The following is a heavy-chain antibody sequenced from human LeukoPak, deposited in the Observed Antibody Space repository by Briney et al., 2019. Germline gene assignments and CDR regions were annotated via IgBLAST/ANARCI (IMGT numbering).Heavy chain of an antibody. D-gene: IGHD6-25*01. J-gene: IGHJ6*03. CDR1: GFTFSSYS. Sequence: PGGSLRLSCAASGFTFSSYSMNWVRQAPGKGLEWVSSISSSSSYIYYADSVKGRFTVSRDTSKNTLYLQMNSLRAEDTAVYYCARKGIGSSRYQNMDVWGKGTTVTVSS. V-gene: IGHV3-21*04. CDR2: ISSSSSYI. CDR3: ARKGIGSSRYQNMDV.